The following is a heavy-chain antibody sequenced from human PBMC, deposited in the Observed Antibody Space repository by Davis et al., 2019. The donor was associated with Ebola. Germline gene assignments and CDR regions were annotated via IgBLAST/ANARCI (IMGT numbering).Heavy chain of an antibody. V-gene: IGHV3-23*01. J-gene: IGHJ3*02. CDR3: AKDTGNIWFDI. Sequence: GGSLRLSCAASGFVFRNYVMSWVRQAPGKGLEWVSTLGTSADTYYADSVKGRFTISRDNSKNTLYLQMNGLRVEDTARYYCAKDTGNIWFDIWGQGTNVTVSS. D-gene: IGHD2-8*02. CDR2: LGTSADT. CDR1: GFVFRNYV.